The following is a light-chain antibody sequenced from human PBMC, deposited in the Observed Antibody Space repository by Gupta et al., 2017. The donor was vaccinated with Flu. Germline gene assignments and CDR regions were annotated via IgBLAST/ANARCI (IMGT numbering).Light chain of an antibody. CDR3: QQYDNWPWT. V-gene: IGKV3-15*01. Sequence: PATLSESPGKSVTLTCRASQSLNYNVAWYQQRPGKAPRLLIYGTSGRGSGVPVRFSGSGSGAXFTLTIXSLQSEDYGVYYCQQYDNWPWTFGXGTTV. CDR1: QSLNYN. J-gene: IGKJ1*01. CDR2: GTS.